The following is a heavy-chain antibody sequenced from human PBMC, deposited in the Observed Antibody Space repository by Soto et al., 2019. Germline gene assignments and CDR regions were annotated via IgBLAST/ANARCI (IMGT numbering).Heavy chain of an antibody. CDR2: IYYSGST. V-gene: IGHV4-39*01. CDR3: ARRGYGEPFDY. D-gene: IGHD4-17*01. CDR1: GGSISSSSYY. J-gene: IGHJ4*02. Sequence: PSETLSLTCTVSGGSISSSSYYWGWIRQPPRKGLEWIGSIYYSGSTYYNPSLKSRVTISVDTSKNQFSLKLSSVTAADTAVYYCARRGYGEPFDYWGQGTLVTVSS.